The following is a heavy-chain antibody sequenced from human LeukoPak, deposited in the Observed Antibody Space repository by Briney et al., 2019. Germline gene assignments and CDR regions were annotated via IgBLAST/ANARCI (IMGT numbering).Heavy chain of an antibody. CDR3: AREEGDNNRAFDP. CDR2: IYPDDSDI. CDR1: GYTFGTYW. J-gene: IGHJ5*02. Sequence: GQSLKISCKGSGYTFGTYWIAWVRQMPGKGLEWMGIIYPDDSDIRYSPSFQGQVTISADKSIRTAYLQWSSLKASDTAMYYCAREEGDNNRAFDPWGQGTLVTVSS. D-gene: IGHD1-14*01. V-gene: IGHV5-51*01.